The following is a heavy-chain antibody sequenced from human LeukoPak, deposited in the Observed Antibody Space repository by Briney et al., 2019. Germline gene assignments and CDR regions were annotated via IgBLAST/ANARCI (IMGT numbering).Heavy chain of an antibody. CDR3: ARDVVDIVATGPY. Sequence: GGSLRLSCAASGFTFSSYWMHWVRQAPGKGLVWVSRIDSDGSSTTYADSVKDRFTISRDNAKNTLYLQMNSLRAEDTAVYYCARDVVDIVATGPYWGQGTLVTVSS. J-gene: IGHJ4*02. V-gene: IGHV3-74*01. CDR1: GFTFSSYW. CDR2: IDSDGSST. D-gene: IGHD5-12*01.